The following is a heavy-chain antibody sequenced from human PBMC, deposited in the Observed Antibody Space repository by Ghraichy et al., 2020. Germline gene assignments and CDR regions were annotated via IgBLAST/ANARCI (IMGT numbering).Heavy chain of an antibody. CDR2: IKQDGSEK. D-gene: IGHD4-17*01. Sequence: GGSLRLSCAASGFTFSSYWMSWVRQAPGKGLEWVANIKQDGSEKYHVDSVKGRFTISRDNAKNSLYLQMNSLRAEDTAIYYCARGGHDFGDRNFDYWGQGTLVTVSS. CDR3: ARGGHDFGDRNFDY. V-gene: IGHV3-7*03. CDR1: GFTFSSYW. J-gene: IGHJ4*02.